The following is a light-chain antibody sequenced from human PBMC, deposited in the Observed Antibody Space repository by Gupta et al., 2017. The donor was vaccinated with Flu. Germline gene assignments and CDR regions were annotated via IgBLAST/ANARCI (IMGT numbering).Light chain of an antibody. CDR2: KAS. CDR1: QTIDNW. Sequence: STLSASVGDKVTITCRTSQTIDNWLAWYQQKVGQAPKLLIYKASRLESGVSSRFSGSGSGAEYTLTIDSLQPDDFATYYCHHYNTFYSRSFGQGTKVEI. CDR3: HHYNTFYSRS. V-gene: IGKV1-5*03. J-gene: IGKJ1*01.